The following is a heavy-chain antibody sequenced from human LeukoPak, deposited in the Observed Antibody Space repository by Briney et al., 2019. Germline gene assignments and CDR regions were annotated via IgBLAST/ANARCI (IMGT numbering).Heavy chain of an antibody. CDR1: GFTFDDYG. J-gene: IGHJ6*03. CDR3: AREVVPAAMVRYYYMDV. CDR2: INWNGGST. Sequence: GGSLRLSCAASGFTFDDYGMSWVRQAPGKGLEWVSGINWNGGSTGYADSVKGRFTTSRDNAKNSLYLQMNSLRAEDTALYYCAREVVPAAMVRYYYMDVWGKGTTVTFSS. D-gene: IGHD2-2*01. V-gene: IGHV3-20*04.